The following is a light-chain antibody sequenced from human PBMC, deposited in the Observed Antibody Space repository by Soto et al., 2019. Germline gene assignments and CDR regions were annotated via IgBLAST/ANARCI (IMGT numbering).Light chain of an antibody. V-gene: IGLV4-69*01. Sequence: QSVLTQSPSASASLGASVKLTCTLSSGHSTYAIAWHQQPPERGTRYLMRLNSDGSHTKGDGIPDRFSGSSSGAERYLTISSLQSEDEADYYCQTWGTGIHVVFAGGTKVPVL. J-gene: IGLJ2*01. CDR3: QTWGTGIHVV. CDR1: SGHSTYA. CDR2: LNSDGSH.